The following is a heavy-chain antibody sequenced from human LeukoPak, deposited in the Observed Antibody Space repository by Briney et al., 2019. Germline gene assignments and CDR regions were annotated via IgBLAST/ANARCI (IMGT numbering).Heavy chain of an antibody. CDR3: ARSGPREKWFDP. D-gene: IGHD1-26*01. CDR2: ISAYNGNT. V-gene: IGHV1-18*04. Sequence: GASVKVSCKASGYTFTGYYMHWVRQAPGQGLEWMGWISAYNGNTNYAQKLQGRVTMTTDTSTSTAYMELRSLRSDDTAVYYCARSGPREKWFDPWGQGTLVTVSS. CDR1: GYTFTGYY. J-gene: IGHJ5*02.